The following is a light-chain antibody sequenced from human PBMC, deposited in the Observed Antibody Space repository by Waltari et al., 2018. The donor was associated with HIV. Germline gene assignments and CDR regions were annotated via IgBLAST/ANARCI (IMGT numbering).Light chain of an antibody. Sequence: EIVLTQSPATLSLSPGERATLSCRASQSVSSYLAWYQQKPGQAPRLLIYDASNRVPGIPARFSGSGSGTDFTLTISSLEPEDFAVYYCQQRTKITFGQGTRLEIK. CDR1: QSVSSY. CDR3: QQRTKIT. V-gene: IGKV3-11*01. J-gene: IGKJ5*01. CDR2: DAS.